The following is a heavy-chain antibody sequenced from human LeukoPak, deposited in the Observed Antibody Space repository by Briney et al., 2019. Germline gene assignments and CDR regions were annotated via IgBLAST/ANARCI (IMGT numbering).Heavy chain of an antibody. D-gene: IGHD1-20*01. CDR1: GFTFSDYY. Sequence: GVSLRLSCAASGFTFSDYYMSWLGQAPGQGLEWVSYISSSGSTIYYADSVKGRFTISRDNAKNSLYLQMNSLRAEDAAVYYCARDHQAYNWNEANWFDPWGQGTLVTVSS. CDR3: ARDHQAYNWNEANWFDP. J-gene: IGHJ5*02. CDR2: ISSSGSTI. V-gene: IGHV3-11*01.